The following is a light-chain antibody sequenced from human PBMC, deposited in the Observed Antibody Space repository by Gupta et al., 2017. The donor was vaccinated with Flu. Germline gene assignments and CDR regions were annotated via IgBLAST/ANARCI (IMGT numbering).Light chain of an antibody. CDR3: GPWDGSPSGWV. J-gene: IGLJ3*02. CDR2: ENN. V-gene: IGLV1-51*02. Sequence: KVTIACSGSSSKIGNNNVYWNQQLPETAPRLLIYENNKRRSGVPDRFSGSKSAASATVGITGLQTGVEADYYWGPWDGSPSGWVFGGGTKLTVL. CDR1: SSKIGNNN.